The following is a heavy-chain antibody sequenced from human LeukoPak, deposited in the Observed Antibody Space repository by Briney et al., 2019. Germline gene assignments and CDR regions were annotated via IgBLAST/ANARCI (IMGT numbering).Heavy chain of an antibody. CDR2: ISSSSSYI. CDR1: GFTFSSYS. J-gene: IGHJ4*02. CDR3: AKDISHLYGSGSSLDY. V-gene: IGHV3-21*04. Sequence: GGSLRLSCAASGFTFSSYSMNWVRQAPGKGLEWVSSISSSSSYIYYADSVKGRFTISRDNAKNSLYLQMNSLRAEDTALYYCAKDISHLYGSGSSLDYWGQGTLVTVSS. D-gene: IGHD3-10*01.